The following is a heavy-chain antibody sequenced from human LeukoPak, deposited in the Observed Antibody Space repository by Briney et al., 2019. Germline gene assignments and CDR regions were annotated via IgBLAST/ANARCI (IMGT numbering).Heavy chain of an antibody. CDR2: INPSGGST. D-gene: IGHD2-2*01. Sequence: ASVKVPCKASGYTFTSYYMHWVRQAPGQGLEWMGIINPSGGSTSSAQKFQGRVTMTRDTSTSTVYMELSSLRSEDTAVYYCAREPRPYKSSPAGVGLPAAPRPFDYWGQGTLVTVSS. J-gene: IGHJ4*02. CDR1: GYTFTSYY. CDR3: AREPRPYKSSPAGVGLPAAPRPFDY. V-gene: IGHV1-46*01.